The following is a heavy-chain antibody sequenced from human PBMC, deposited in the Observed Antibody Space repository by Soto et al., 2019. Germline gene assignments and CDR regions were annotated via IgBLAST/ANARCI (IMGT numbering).Heavy chain of an antibody. CDR3: ARDLSRPTQFDY. CDR1: GYTFTSYG. V-gene: IGHV1-18*01. D-gene: IGHD6-6*01. Sequence: ASVKVSCKASGYTFTSYGISCVRQAPGQGLEWMGWISAYNGNTNYAQKLQGRVTMTIDTSTSTAYMELRSLRSDDTAVYYCARDLSRPTQFDYWGQGTLVTVSS. CDR2: ISAYNGNT. J-gene: IGHJ4*02.